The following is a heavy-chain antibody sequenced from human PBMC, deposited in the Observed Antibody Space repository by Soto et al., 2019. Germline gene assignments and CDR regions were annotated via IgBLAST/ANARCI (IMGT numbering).Heavy chain of an antibody. J-gene: IGHJ4*02. V-gene: IGHV6-1*01. CDR3: ARNSWNAPPAFDF. Sequence: SQTLSLTCVISGNNVSTNSAGWNWIRQSPSRGLEWLGRTYYRSKWNNDYADSVKGRITVNPDTSKNQLSLQLNSVTPEDTGMYYCARNSWNAPPAFDFWGQGIQVTVSS. CDR1: GNNVSTNSAG. D-gene: IGHD1-1*01. CDR2: TYYRSKWNN.